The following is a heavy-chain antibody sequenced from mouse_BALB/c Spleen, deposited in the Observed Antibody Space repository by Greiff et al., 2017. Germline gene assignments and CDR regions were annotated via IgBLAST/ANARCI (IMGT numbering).Heavy chain of an antibody. CDR2: ISSGGSYT. CDR1: GFTFSSYT. D-gene: IGHD2-10*01. CDR3: TRDGLLDAMDY. J-gene: IGHJ4*01. Sequence: EVMLVESGGGLVKPGGSLKLSCAASGFTFSSYTMSWVRQTPEKRLEWVATISSGGSYTYYPDSVKGRFTISRDNAKNTLYLQMSSLKSEDTAMNYCTRDGLLDAMDYWGQGTSVTVSS. V-gene: IGHV5-6-4*01.